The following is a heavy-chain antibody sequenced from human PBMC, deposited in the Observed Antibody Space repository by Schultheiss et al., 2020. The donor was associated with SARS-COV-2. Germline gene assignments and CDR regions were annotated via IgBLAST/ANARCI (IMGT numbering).Heavy chain of an antibody. J-gene: IGHJ5*02. CDR1: GGSISSYY. D-gene: IGHD5-18*01. CDR2: IYYSGST. CDR3: ARGRDTAMDEINWFDP. Sequence: SETLSLTCTVSGGSISSYYWSWIRQPPGKGLEWIGYIYYSGSTNYNPSLKSRVTISVDTSKNQFSLKLSSVTAADTAVYYCARGRDTAMDEINWFDPWGQGTLVTGSS. V-gene: IGHV4-59*01.